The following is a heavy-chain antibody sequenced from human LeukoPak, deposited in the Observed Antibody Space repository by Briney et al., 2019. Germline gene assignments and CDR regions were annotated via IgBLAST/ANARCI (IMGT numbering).Heavy chain of an antibody. J-gene: IGHJ4*02. CDR2: VGGSGGST. Sequence: GESLRLSCAASGFTFSSHAMSWVRQAPGKGLEWVSSVGGSGGSTFYADSVRGRFTISRDNSKNTLYLQMNSLRADDTAVYYCAKRGRESYNYGYPDFWGQGTLVTVSS. CDR1: GFTFSSHA. D-gene: IGHD5-18*01. CDR3: AKRGRESYNYGYPDF. V-gene: IGHV3-23*01.